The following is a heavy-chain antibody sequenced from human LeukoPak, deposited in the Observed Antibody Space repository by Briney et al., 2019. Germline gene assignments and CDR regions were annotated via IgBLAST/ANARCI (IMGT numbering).Heavy chain of an antibody. CDR3: ARHGYSSSWYLGSGFGY. J-gene: IGHJ4*02. V-gene: IGHV4-39*01. CDR2: IYYSGST. Sequence: SETLSLTCTVSGGSINGSSYFWGWIRQPPGKGLEWIGSIYYSGSTYYNPSLKGRVTISVDTSKNQFSLKLSSVTAADTAVYYCARHGYSSSWYLGSGFGYWGQGTLVTVSS. D-gene: IGHD6-13*01. CDR1: GGSINGSSYF.